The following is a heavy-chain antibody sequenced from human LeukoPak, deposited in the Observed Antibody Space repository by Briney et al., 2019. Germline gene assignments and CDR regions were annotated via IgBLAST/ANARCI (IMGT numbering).Heavy chain of an antibody. V-gene: IGHV3-23*01. Sequence: GGSLRLSCAASGFTFSSYAMSWVRQAPGKGLGWVSAISHDGGTPYYADSVKGRFTISRDSSKNTVYLQMNSLRAEDTAVYYCAKARDSLGELSFHGGQGTLVTVSS. D-gene: IGHD3-16*02. CDR1: GFTFSSYA. CDR3: AKARDSLGELSFH. CDR2: ISHDGGTP. J-gene: IGHJ4*02.